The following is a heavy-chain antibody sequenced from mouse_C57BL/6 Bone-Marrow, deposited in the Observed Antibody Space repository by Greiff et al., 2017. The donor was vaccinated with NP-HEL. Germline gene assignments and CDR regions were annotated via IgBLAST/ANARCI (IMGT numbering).Heavy chain of an antibody. J-gene: IGHJ4*01. D-gene: IGHD1-1*01. CDR3: ARKIYYYGSSYAMDY. CDR1: GYTFTSYW. Sequence: VQLQQPGAELVKPGASVKMSCKASGYTFTSYWITWVKQRPGQGLEWIGDIYPGSGSTNYNEKFKSKATLTVDTSSSTAYMQLSSLTSEDSAVYYCARKIYYYGSSYAMDYWGQRTSVTVSS. V-gene: IGHV1-55*01. CDR2: IYPGSGST.